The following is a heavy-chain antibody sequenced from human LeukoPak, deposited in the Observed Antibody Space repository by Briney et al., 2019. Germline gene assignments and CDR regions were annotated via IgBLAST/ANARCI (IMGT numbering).Heavy chain of an antibody. CDR3: ARDGRYSGSYLDY. V-gene: IGHV4-59*01. Sequence: PSETLSLTCAVYGGSFSGYYWSWIRQPPGKGLEWIGYIYYSGSTNYNPSLKSRVTISVDTSKNQFSLKLSSVTAADTAVYYCARDGRYSGSYLDYWGQGTLVTVSS. D-gene: IGHD1-26*01. J-gene: IGHJ4*02. CDR1: GGSFSGYY. CDR2: IYYSGST.